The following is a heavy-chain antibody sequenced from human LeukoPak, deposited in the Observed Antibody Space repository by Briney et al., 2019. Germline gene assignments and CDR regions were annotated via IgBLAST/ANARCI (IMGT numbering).Heavy chain of an antibody. D-gene: IGHD2-15*01. V-gene: IGHV1-46*01. CDR1: GYTFTGYY. CDR3: AREEVVGGGWFDP. Sequence: ASVKASCKASGYTFTGYYMHWVRQAPGQGLEWMGWINPSGGSTSYAQKFQGRVTMTRDMSTSTVYMELSSLRSEDTAVYYCAREEVVGGGWFDPWGQGTLVTVSS. J-gene: IGHJ5*02. CDR2: INPSGGST.